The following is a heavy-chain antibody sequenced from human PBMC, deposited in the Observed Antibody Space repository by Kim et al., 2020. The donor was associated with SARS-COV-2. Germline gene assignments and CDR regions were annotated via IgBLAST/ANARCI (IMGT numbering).Heavy chain of an antibody. V-gene: IGHV1-24*01. CDR3: ATIAYYYDSSGYPDY. D-gene: IGHD3-22*01. J-gene: IGHJ4*02. Sequence: QKFQGRVTMTEDTSTDTAYMELSSLRSEDTAVYYCATIAYYYDSSGYPDYWGQGTLVTVSS.